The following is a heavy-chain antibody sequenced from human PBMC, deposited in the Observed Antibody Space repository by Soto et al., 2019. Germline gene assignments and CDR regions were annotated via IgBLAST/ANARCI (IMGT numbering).Heavy chain of an antibody. V-gene: IGHV3-7*01. CDR2: IKQDGSEK. CDR3: AKNNRYCSSTNCFVFDY. J-gene: IGHJ4*02. D-gene: IGHD2-2*01. Sequence: EVQLVESGGGLFQPGGSLRLSCAASGFTFSGYWMSWGRQAPGKGLEWVANIKQDGSEKYYVDSVNGRFTIYRDNAKNSLYLLMNSLRAEDTAVYYGAKNNRYCSSTNCFVFDYWGQGTLVTVSS. CDR1: GFTFSGYW.